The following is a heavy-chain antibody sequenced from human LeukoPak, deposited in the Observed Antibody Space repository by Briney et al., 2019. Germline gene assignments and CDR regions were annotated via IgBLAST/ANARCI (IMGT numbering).Heavy chain of an antibody. J-gene: IGHJ4*02. CDR1: GFTFSSYG. CDR3: AKDTGDYIDY. V-gene: IGHV3-30*18. Sequence: GESLRLSCAASGFTFSSYGMHWVRQAPGKGLEWVAVISYDGSNKYYADSVKGRFTISRDNSKNTLYLQMNSLRAEDTAVYYCAKDTGDYIDYWGQGTLVTVSS. CDR2: ISYDGSNK. D-gene: IGHD2-8*02.